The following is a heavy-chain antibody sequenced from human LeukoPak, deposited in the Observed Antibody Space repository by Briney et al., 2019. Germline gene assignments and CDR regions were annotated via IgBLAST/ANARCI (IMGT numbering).Heavy chain of an antibody. J-gene: IGHJ4*02. Sequence: GGSLRLSCVASGFTFSSYSMNWVRQPPGKGPEWVSYISSDDTTIYYADSVKGRFTISRDNAKNSLYLQMNSLRDEDTAVYYCARGSGYGGSPGLHWGQGTLVTVSS. V-gene: IGHV3-48*02. CDR3: ARGSGYGGSPGLH. CDR2: ISSDDTTI. CDR1: GFTFSSYS. D-gene: IGHD4-23*01.